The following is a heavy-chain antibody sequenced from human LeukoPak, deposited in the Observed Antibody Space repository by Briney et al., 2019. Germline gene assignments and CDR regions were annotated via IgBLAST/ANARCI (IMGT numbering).Heavy chain of an antibody. V-gene: IGHV4-38-2*02. Sequence: PSETLSLTCTVSGYSINSGYYWGWIRPPPGKGLEWIGSIYHSGSTYYNPSLKSRVTISVDTPKNHFSLKLSSVTAADTAVYYCATSPPGYSSSWYNEEFDFWGQGTLVTVSS. CDR1: GYSINSGYY. J-gene: IGHJ4*02. CDR2: IYHSGST. D-gene: IGHD6-13*01. CDR3: ATSPPGYSSSWYNEEFDF.